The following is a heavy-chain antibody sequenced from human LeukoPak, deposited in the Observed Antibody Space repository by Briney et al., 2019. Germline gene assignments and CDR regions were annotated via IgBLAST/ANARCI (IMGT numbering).Heavy chain of an antibody. J-gene: IGHJ4*02. CDR2: IYSGGST. CDR1: GFTVSSNY. V-gene: IGHV3-53*01. D-gene: IGHD1-1*01. Sequence: GGSLRLSCAASGFTVSSNYMSWVRQAPGKGLEWVSVIYSGGSTYYADSVKGRFTISRDNSKNTLYLQMNSLRAEDTAVYYCAGTTGTTVLSRPMRYWGQGTLVTVSS. CDR3: AGTTGTTVLSRPMRY.